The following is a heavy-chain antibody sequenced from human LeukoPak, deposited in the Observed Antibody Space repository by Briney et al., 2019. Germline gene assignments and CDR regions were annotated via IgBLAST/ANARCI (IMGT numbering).Heavy chain of an antibody. V-gene: IGHV4-34*01. CDR3: ARVVPAATRNWFDP. J-gene: IGHJ5*02. D-gene: IGHD2-2*01. CDR1: GGSFSGYY. Sequence: SETLSLTCAVYGGSFSGYYWSWIRQPPGKGLEWIGEINHSGSTNYNPSLKSRVTISVDTSKNQFSLKLSSVTAADTAVYYCARVVPAATRNWFDPWGQGTLVTVSS. CDR2: INHSGST.